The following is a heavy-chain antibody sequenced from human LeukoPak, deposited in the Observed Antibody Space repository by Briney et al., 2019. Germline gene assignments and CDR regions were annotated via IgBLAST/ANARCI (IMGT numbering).Heavy chain of an antibody. Sequence: PGGSLRLSCAASGFTFRSYAMSWVRQAPEKRLEWVSVISGSGSVTYYADSVRGRFTVSRDTSRNTLFLEMNSLRAEDTAIYYCAKRGGESSGWGPFDYWGQGTLVTVSS. D-gene: IGHD6-19*01. V-gene: IGHV3-23*01. CDR1: GFTFRSYA. CDR3: AKRGGESSGWGPFDY. J-gene: IGHJ4*02. CDR2: ISGSGSVT.